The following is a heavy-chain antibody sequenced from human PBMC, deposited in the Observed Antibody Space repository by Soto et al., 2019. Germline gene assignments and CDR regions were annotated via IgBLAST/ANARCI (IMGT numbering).Heavy chain of an antibody. V-gene: IGHV1-58*01. CDR1: GFTFTSSA. CDR3: AVEPNDEGIIAAAGGSLIDY. J-gene: IGHJ4*02. D-gene: IGHD6-13*01. CDR2: IVVGSGNT. Sequence: GASVRVSCKASGFTFTSSAVQWVRQARGERLEWIGWIVVGSGNTNYAQKFQERVTITRDMSTSTAYMELSSLRSEDTAVYYCAVEPNDEGIIAAAGGSLIDYWGQGTLVTVSS.